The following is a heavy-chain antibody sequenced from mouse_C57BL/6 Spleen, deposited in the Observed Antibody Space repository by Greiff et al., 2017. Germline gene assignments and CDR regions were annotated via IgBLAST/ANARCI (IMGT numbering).Heavy chain of an antibody. CDR3: ARGDYDRAWCAY. J-gene: IGHJ3*01. Sequence: QVQLQQPGAELVMPGASVKLSCKASGYTFTSYWMHWVKQRPGQGLEWIGEIDPSDSYTNYNQKFKGKSTLTVDKSSSTAYMQLSSLTSEDSAVYYCARGDYDRAWCAYWGQGTLVTVSA. CDR1: GYTFTSYW. CDR2: IDPSDSYT. V-gene: IGHV1-69*01. D-gene: IGHD2-4*01.